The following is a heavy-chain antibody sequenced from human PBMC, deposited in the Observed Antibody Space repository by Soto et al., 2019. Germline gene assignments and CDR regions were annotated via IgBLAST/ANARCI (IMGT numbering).Heavy chain of an antibody. D-gene: IGHD1-20*01. V-gene: IGHV4-59*01. CDR1: GGSISSDY. Sequence: QVQLQESGPGLVKPSETLSLTCTVSGGSISSDYWNWIRQPPGKGLEWIGFIYYSGSTNYNPSLESRVPISADTSKNQFSLKLSSVTAADTAVYYCATAPPGIMWRHFDNWGQGTLVTVSS. CDR3: ATAPPGIMWRHFDN. CDR2: IYYSGST. J-gene: IGHJ4*02.